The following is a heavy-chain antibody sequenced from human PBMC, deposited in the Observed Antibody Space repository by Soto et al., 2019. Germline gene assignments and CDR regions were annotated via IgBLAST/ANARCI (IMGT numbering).Heavy chain of an antibody. V-gene: IGHV3-48*02. CDR2: ISSSSSTI. D-gene: IGHD2-15*01. J-gene: IGHJ6*02. Sequence: EVQLVESGGGLVQPGGSLRLSCEASGFIFNNYDMNWVRQAPGKGLEWVSYISSSSSTIYNADSVKGRFTISRDNAKNSLYLQMISLRDEDMAVYYCARGGCSGGSCQGAWTMDVWGQGTTVTVSS. CDR3: ARGGCSGGSCQGAWTMDV. CDR1: GFIFNNYD.